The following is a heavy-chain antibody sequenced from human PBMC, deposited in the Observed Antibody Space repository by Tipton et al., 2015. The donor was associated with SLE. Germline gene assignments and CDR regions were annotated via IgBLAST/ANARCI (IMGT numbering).Heavy chain of an antibody. Sequence: TLSLTCTVSGGSISSSSYYWGWIRQPPGKGLEWIGSIYYSGSTYYNPSLKSRVTISVDTSKNQFSLKLNSVTAADTAVYYCARGRTAMVSDWGQGTLVTVSS. CDR2: IYYSGST. CDR1: GGSISSSSYY. CDR3: ARGRTAMVSD. V-gene: IGHV4-39*07. J-gene: IGHJ4*02. D-gene: IGHD5-18*01.